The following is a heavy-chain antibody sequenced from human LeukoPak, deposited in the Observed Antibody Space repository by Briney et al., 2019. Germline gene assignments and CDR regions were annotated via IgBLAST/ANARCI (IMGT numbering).Heavy chain of an antibody. J-gene: IGHJ6*03. V-gene: IGHV4-39*07. Sequence: PSETLSLTCTVSGGSISSSGYYWGWIRQPPGKGLEWIGSIYYSGSTYYNPSLKSRVTISVDTSKNQFSLKLSSVTAADTAVYYCARDVAYCGGDCYYNYYYYYYMDVWGKGTTVTISS. CDR1: GGSISSSGYY. CDR2: IYYSGST. CDR3: ARDVAYCGGDCYYNYYYYYYMDV. D-gene: IGHD2-21*02.